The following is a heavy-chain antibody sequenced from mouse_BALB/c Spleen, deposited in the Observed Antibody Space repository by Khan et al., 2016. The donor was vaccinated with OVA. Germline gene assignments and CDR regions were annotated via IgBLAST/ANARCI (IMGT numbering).Heavy chain of an antibody. Sequence: QIQLVQSGPELKKPGETVKISCKASGYTFTNYRMNWMKQAPGKGLKWMGWINTYTGESTYADDLKGRFAFSLETSASTAYLQINNLKNEDMATYFCARESSYWYFDVWGAGTTVTVSS. CDR2: INTYTGES. V-gene: IGHV9-1*02. J-gene: IGHJ1*01. CDR3: ARESSYWYFDV. CDR1: GYTFTNYR. D-gene: IGHD1-1*01.